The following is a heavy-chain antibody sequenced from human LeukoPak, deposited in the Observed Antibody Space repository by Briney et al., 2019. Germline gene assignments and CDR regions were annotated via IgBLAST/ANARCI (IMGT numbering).Heavy chain of an antibody. CDR3: AKAPIAVTGTHYYYYMDV. CDR2: ISGSGGST. J-gene: IGHJ6*03. Sequence: GGSLRLSCTASGFPFNSYAMSWVRQAPGKGLEWVSAISGSGGSTYYADSVKGRFTISRDNSKDTLYLQMNSLRAEDTAVYYCAKAPIAVTGTHYYYYMDVWGKGTTVTVSS. CDR1: GFPFNSYA. D-gene: IGHD6-19*01. V-gene: IGHV3-23*01.